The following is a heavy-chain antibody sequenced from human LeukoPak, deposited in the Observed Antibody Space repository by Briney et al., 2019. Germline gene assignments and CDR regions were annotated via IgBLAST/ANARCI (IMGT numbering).Heavy chain of an antibody. CDR3: ARDPDTAMVTHDY. J-gene: IGHJ4*02. CDR2: IIPILGIA. CDR1: GGTFSSYA. V-gene: IGHV1-69*04. Sequence: GASVKVSCKASGGTFSSYASSWLRQAPGQGLEWMGRIIPILGIANYAQKFQGRVTITADKSTSTAYMELSSLRSEDTAVYYCARDPDTAMVTHDYWGQGTLVTVSS. D-gene: IGHD5-18*01.